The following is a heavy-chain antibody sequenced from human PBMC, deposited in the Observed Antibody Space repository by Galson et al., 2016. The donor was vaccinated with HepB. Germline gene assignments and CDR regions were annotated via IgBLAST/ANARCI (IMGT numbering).Heavy chain of an antibody. CDR2: ISSKSGSYAT. J-gene: IGHJ4*02. D-gene: IGHD5-12*01. CDR1: GFKFSGSA. Sequence: SLRLSCAASGFKFSGSAIHWVRQASGQGLEWVGRISSKSGSYATTYGPSVKGRFTISSDDSAHTAYLQMDSLKTEDTAVYYCTGGYSLPSLGWGQGPLVAVSS. CDR3: TGGYSLPSLG. V-gene: IGHV3-73*01.